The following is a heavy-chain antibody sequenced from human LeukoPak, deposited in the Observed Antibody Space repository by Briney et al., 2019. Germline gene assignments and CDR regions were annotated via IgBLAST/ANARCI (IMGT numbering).Heavy chain of an antibody. CDR2: IYHSGST. V-gene: IGHV4-59*01. J-gene: IGHJ3*02. D-gene: IGHD3-22*01. Sequence: PSETLSLTCTVSGGSISSYYWSWIRQPPGKGLEWIGYIYHSGSTNYNPSLKSRVTISVDTSKNQFSLKLSSVTAADTAVYYCARGTNYYDSSGYYDAFDIWGQGTMVTVSS. CDR3: ARGTNYYDSSGYYDAFDI. CDR1: GGSISSYY.